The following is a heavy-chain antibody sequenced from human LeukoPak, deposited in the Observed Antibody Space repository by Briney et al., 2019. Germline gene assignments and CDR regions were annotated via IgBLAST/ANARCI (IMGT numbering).Heavy chain of an antibody. D-gene: IGHD3-9*01. V-gene: IGHV1-2*02. Sequence: GASVKVSCKASGYTFTGYFMHWVGQAPGQGLEWMGWINPNSGGTNYAQKFQGSVTMTRDTSISTAYMELSRLRSDDTAVYYCARYDILTPGDYWGQGTLVTVSS. CDR3: ARYDILTPGDY. J-gene: IGHJ4*02. CDR2: INPNSGGT. CDR1: GYTFTGYF.